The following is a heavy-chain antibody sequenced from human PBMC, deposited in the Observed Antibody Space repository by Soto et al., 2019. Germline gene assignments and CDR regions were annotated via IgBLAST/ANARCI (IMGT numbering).Heavy chain of an antibody. CDR1: GYRFTHYG. Sequence: GASVKVSCKSSGYRFTHYGITWLRQAPGQGLEWMGWISPFNGNTNYGQTLQGRVTLTTDTSTSTAYMELRSLRSDDTAVYYCARVLFGSYGFDYWGQGTLVTVSS. CDR3: ARVLFGSYGFDY. CDR2: ISPFNGNT. V-gene: IGHV1-18*01. J-gene: IGHJ4*02. D-gene: IGHD3-10*01.